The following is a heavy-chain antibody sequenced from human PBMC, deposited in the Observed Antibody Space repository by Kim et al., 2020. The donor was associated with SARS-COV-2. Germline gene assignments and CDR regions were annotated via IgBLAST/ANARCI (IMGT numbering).Heavy chain of an antibody. V-gene: IGHV4-4*02. J-gene: IGHJ4*02. CDR2: IYHSGST. D-gene: IGHD3-10*01. CDR3: ARDVLLWFGEPGGYFDY. Sequence: SETLSLTCAVSGGSISSSNWWSWVRQPPGKRLEWIGEIYHSGSTNYNPSLKSRVTISVDKSKNQFSLKLSSVTAADTAVYYCARDVLLWFGEPGGYFDYWGQGTLVTVSS. CDR1: GGSISSSNW.